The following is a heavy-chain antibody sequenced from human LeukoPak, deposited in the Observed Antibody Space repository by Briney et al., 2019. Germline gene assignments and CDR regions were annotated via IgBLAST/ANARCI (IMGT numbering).Heavy chain of an antibody. J-gene: IGHJ4*02. CDR3: ARVGYGDYGIDY. CDR2: ISGSGGST. Sequence: GGSLRLSCAASGFTFSSYAMSWVRQAPGKGLEWVSAISGSGGSTYYADSVKGRFTISRDNSKNTLYLQMNSLRAEDTAVYYCARVGYGDYGIDYWGQGTLVTVSS. CDR1: GFTFSSYA. V-gene: IGHV3-23*01. D-gene: IGHD4-17*01.